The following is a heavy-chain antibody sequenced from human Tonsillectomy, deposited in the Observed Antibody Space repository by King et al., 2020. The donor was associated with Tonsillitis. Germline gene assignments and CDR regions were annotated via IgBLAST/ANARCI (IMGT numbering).Heavy chain of an antibody. CDR2: ISYDGGNK. D-gene: IGHD1-1*01. Sequence: VQLVESGGGVVQPGRSLRLSCAASGFTFSSHGMHWVRQAPGKGLEWMAGISYDGGNKYYADSVKGRFTISRDNSKNTLYLQMNSLRAEDTAVYYCAREERVWKTIYFDYWGQGTLATVSS. V-gene: IGHV3-30*03. J-gene: IGHJ4*02. CDR1: GFTFSSHG. CDR3: AREERVWKTIYFDY.